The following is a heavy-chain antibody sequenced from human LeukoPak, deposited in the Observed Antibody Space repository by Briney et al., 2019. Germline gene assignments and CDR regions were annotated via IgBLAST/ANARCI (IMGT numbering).Heavy chain of an antibody. D-gene: IGHD6-13*01. CDR2: FDPEDGET. J-gene: IGHJ4*02. Sequence: ASVKVSCKVSGYTLTELSMHWVRQAPGKGLEWMGGFDPEDGETIYAQKFQGRVTMTEDTSTDTAYMELSSLRSEGTAVYYCATGYGGIAAAGFFDYWGQGTLVTVSS. V-gene: IGHV1-24*01. CDR3: ATGYGGIAAAGFFDY. CDR1: GYTLTELS.